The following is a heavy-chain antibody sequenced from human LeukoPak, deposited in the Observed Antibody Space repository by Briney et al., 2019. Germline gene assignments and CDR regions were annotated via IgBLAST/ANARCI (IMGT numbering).Heavy chain of an antibody. V-gene: IGHV3-53*01. Sequence: GGSLRLSCAASGFTVSSSYRNWVRQAPGKGLEWVSVIYSGGSTYYADSVKGRFTISRDNSKNTLYLQMNSLRAEDTAVYYCAKDLYYDSSGYYFSWGQGTLVTVSS. J-gene: IGHJ4*02. CDR2: IYSGGST. D-gene: IGHD3-22*01. CDR3: AKDLYYDSSGYYFS. CDR1: GFTVSSSY.